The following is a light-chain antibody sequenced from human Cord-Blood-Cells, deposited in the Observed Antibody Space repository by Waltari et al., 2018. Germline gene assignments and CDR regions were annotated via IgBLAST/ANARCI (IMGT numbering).Light chain of an antibody. CDR3: CSYAGSYTWV. V-gene: IGLV2-11*01. CDR1: SSDVGGYNF. CDR2: DVS. J-gene: IGLJ3*02. Sequence: QSALTQPRSVSGSPGQSVTISCTGPSSDVGGYNFVSWYQQHPGKAPKLMIDDVSKRPSGVPDRFSGSKSGNTASLTISGLQAEDEADYYCCSYAGSYTWVFGGGTKLTVL.